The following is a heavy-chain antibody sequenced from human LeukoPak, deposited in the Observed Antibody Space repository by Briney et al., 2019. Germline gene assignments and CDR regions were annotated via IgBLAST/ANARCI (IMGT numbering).Heavy chain of an antibody. D-gene: IGHD1-26*01. CDR1: GFTFSSYS. CDR3: ARDGSREIVGARSRLDY. V-gene: IGHV3-33*08. Sequence: PGGSLRLPCAVSGFTFSSYSMNWVRQAPGKGLEWLADIWYDGSNIYYADSVKRRFHISRHNSKNTLYPQMNSLRAEDAAVYYCARDGSREIVGARSRLDYWGQGTLVTVST. J-gene: IGHJ4*02. CDR2: IWYDGSNI.